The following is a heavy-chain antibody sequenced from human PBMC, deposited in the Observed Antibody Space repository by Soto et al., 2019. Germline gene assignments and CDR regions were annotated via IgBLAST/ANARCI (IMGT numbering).Heavy chain of an antibody. Sequence: PGGSLRLSCAASGLTFRNYSMHGVRQAPGKGLEWVAVISKDGDKKYYADSVKGRFTISRDNSKNTLYLQMNSLRPEDTAVHYCAREWSVANPGYWGQGTQVTVSS. CDR3: AREWSVANPGY. CDR2: ISKDGDKK. J-gene: IGHJ4*02. CDR1: GLTFRNYS. D-gene: IGHD5-12*01. V-gene: IGHV3-30-3*01.